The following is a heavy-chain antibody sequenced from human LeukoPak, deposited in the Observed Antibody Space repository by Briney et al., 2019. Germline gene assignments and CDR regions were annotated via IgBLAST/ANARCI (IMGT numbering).Heavy chain of an antibody. D-gene: IGHD6-13*01. CDR1: GGSISSYY. Sequence: SETLSLTCTVSGGSISSYYWSWVRQPAGKGLEWIGRIYTSGSTNYNPSLKSRVTMSVDTSKNQFSLKLSSVTAADTAVYYCARDSSSWYEDAFDIWGQGTMVTVSS. CDR2: IYTSGST. V-gene: IGHV4-4*07. J-gene: IGHJ3*02. CDR3: ARDSSSWYEDAFDI.